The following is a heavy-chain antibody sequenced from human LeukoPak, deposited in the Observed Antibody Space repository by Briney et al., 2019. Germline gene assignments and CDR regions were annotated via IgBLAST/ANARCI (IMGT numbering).Heavy chain of an antibody. J-gene: IGHJ4*02. CDR1: GYTFTGYY. D-gene: IGHD3-22*01. V-gene: IGHV1-2*06. CDR2: INPNSSCT. CDR3: ARVRYDSSGYFY. Sequence: ASVKVSFKASGYTFTGYYMHWVRQAPGQGLEWMGRINPNSSCTNYAQKFQCRVTMTRDTSISTAYMELSRLRSDDTAVYDCARVRYDSSGYFYWGQGTLVTVSS.